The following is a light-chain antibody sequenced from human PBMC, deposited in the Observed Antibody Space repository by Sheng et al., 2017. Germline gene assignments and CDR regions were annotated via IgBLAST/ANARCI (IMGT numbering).Light chain of an antibody. CDR2: GAS. CDR1: QTVDSN. J-gene: IGKJ1*01. Sequence: EIVMTQSPATLSVSPGERATLSCRASQTVDSNLAWYQQKPGQAPRLLIYGASTRAPDIPARFSGSGSGTQFTLTISSLQSEDSAVYYCQHYATSPWTFGQGTKVEIK. CDR3: QHYATSPWT. V-gene: IGKV3-15*01.